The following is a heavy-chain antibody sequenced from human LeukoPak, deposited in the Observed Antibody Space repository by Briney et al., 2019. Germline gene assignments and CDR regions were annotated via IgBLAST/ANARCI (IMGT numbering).Heavy chain of an antibody. CDR1: GYTFTGYY. CDR3: ARRPGIAAAGTNFDY. J-gene: IGHJ4*02. Sequence: AFMKVSCKASGYTFTGYYMHWVRQAPAQGLEWMGWINPNSGGTNYAQKFQGRVTMTRDTSISTAYMELSRLRSDDTAVYYCARRPGIAAAGTNFDYWGQGTLVTVSS. V-gene: IGHV1-2*02. CDR2: INPNSGGT. D-gene: IGHD6-13*01.